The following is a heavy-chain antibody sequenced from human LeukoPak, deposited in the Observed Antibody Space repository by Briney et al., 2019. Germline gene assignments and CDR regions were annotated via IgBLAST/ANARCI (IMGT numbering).Heavy chain of an antibody. CDR3: ARLIGDRTIYDY. CDR1: GFTFDDYA. J-gene: IGHJ4*02. CDR2: ISWNSGSI. V-gene: IGHV3-9*01. D-gene: IGHD6-6*01. Sequence: GGSLRLSCAASGFTFDDYAMHWVRQAPGKGLEWVSGISWNSGSIGCADSVKGRFTISRDNAMNSFSLQMNSLRAEDTAVYYCARLIGDRTIYDYWGQGTLVTVSS.